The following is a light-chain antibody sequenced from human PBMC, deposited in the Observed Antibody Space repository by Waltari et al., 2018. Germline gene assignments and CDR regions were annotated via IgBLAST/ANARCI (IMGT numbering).Light chain of an antibody. CDR2: EVT. J-gene: IGLJ3*02. V-gene: IGLV2-23*02. CDR3: CSYEGSSTVM. CDR1: SSYPKTFNY. Sequence: QSALTQPASVSGSPGQSVTISSTGTSSYPKTFNYLLWYQQYPGKAPRVIIYEVTKRPSGVSMSYSGSKSGNTASLTISGLQDEDEADYCCCSYEGSSTVMFGGGTKVTVL.